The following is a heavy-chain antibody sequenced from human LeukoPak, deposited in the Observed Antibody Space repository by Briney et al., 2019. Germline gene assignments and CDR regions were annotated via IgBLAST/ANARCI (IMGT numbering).Heavy chain of an antibody. J-gene: IGHJ4*02. V-gene: IGHV3-30*04. CDR3: ATGHYYDSSGYYEDY. CDR1: GFTFSSYA. Sequence: GGSLRLSCAASGFTFSSYAMHWVRQAPGKGLEWVAVISYDGSNKYYADSVKGRFTISRDNSKNTLYLQMNSLRAEDTAVYYCATGHYYDSSGYYEDYWGQGTLVTVSS. CDR2: ISYDGSNK. D-gene: IGHD3-22*01.